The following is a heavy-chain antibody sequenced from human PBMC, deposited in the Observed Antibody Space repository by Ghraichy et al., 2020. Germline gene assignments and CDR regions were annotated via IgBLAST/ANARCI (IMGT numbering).Heavy chain of an antibody. D-gene: IGHD6-19*01. J-gene: IGHJ5*02. V-gene: IGHV5-51*01. Sequence: GESLNISCKGSGYSFTSYWIGWVRQMPGKGLEWMGIIYPGDSDTRYSPSFQGQVTISADKSISTAYMQWSSLKAADTAMYYCARGGPLYSSGPGYNWFDPWGQGTLVTVSS. CDR1: GYSFTSYW. CDR3: ARGGPLYSSGPGYNWFDP. CDR2: IYPGDSDT.